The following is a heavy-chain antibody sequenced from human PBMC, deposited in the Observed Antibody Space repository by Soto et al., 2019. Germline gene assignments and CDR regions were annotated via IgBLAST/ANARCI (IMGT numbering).Heavy chain of an antibody. CDR3: ASAYYDFWSGYYGRADYYYGMDV. Sequence: GPPLLSRSGSGFPISGFWRHCVHQAPGKGLLWVSRINSDGSSTSYADSVKGRFTISRDNAKNTLYLQMNSLRAEDTAVYYCASAYYDFWSGYYGRADYYYGMDVWGQGITVTGS. V-gene: IGHV3-74*01. D-gene: IGHD3-3*01. J-gene: IGHJ6*02. CDR1: GFPISGFW. CDR2: INSDGSST.